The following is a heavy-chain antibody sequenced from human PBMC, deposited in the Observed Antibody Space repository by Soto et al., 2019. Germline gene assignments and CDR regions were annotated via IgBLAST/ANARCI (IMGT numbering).Heavy chain of an antibody. Sequence: SETLSLTCSVSGGSIISSSYYWGWIRQPPGKGLEWIGSIYYSGSTYYNPSLKSRVTISVDTSKNQFSLKLSSVTAADTAVYYCARYYCSGGSCFDYWGQGTLVTVSS. CDR2: IYYSGST. J-gene: IGHJ4*02. V-gene: IGHV4-39*01. CDR3: ARYYCSGGSCFDY. D-gene: IGHD2-15*01. CDR1: GGSIISSSYY.